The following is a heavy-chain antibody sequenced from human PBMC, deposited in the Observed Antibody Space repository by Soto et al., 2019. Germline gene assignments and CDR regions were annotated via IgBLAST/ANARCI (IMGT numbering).Heavy chain of an antibody. CDR3: ARGLLYDILTGYYTYFAY. V-gene: IGHV4-59*01. CDR1: GGSISSYY. CDR2: VYYSGST. D-gene: IGHD3-9*01. J-gene: IGHJ4*02. Sequence: SETLSLTCTVSGGSISSYYWSWIRQPPGKGLEWIGYVYYSGSTNYNPSHKSRVTISVDTSKNQFSLKLSSVTAADTAVYYCARGLLYDILTGYYTYFAYWGQGALVTVSS.